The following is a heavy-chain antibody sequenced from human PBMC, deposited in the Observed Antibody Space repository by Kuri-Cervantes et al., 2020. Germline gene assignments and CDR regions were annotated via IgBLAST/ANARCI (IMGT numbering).Heavy chain of an antibody. V-gene: IGHV3-30*18. CDR3: AKGGLAAAGPNWFDH. D-gene: IGHD6-13*01. CDR2: ISYDGSNK. Sequence: GGSLRLSCAASGFTFSSYWMSWVRQAPGKGLEWVAVISYDGSNKYYADSVKGRFTISRDNSKNTLYLQMNSLRAEDTAVYYCAKGGLAAAGPNWFDHWGQGTLVTVSS. J-gene: IGHJ5*02. CDR1: GFTFSSYW.